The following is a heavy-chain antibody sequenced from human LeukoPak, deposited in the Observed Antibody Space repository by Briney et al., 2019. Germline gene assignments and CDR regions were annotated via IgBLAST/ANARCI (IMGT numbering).Heavy chain of an antibody. D-gene: IGHD2-2*01. J-gene: IGHJ4*02. Sequence: SETLSLTCTVSGGSISSSSYYWGWIRQPPGKGLEWIGSIYYSGSTHYNPTLKSRVTISVDTSKNHFALKLSSVTAADTAVYYCARLRTMPPNYWGQGTLVTVSS. CDR1: GGSISSSSYY. V-gene: IGHV4-39*02. CDR3: ARLRTMPPNY. CDR2: IYYSGST.